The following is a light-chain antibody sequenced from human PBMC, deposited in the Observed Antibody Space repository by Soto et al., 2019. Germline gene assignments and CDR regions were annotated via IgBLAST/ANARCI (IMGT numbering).Light chain of an antibody. V-gene: IGKV3-15*01. J-gene: IGKJ1*01. CDR1: QSVSSN. CDR2: GAS. Sequence: EIVMTQSPATLSVSPGERATLSCRASQSVSSNLAWYQQKPGQAPRLLIYGASTRATGIPARFSGSGSGTEFTLTISSLQSEDFAVYYVQQYNNWSPTTFGRGTKEEI. CDR3: QQYNNWSPTT.